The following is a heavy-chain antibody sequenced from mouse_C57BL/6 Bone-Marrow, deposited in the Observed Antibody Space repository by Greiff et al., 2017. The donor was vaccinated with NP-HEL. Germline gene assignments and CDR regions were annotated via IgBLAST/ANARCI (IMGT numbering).Heavy chain of an antibody. CDR1: GYTFTDYE. CDR2: IDPETGGT. Sequence: VQLQQSGAELVRPGASVTLSCKASGYTFTDYEMHWVKQTPVHGLEWIGAIDPETGGTAYNQKFKGKAILTADKSSSTAYMELRSLTSEDSAVYYCTSPPVHYYAMDYWGQGTSVTVSS. CDR3: TSPPVHYYAMDY. V-gene: IGHV1-15*01. J-gene: IGHJ4*01.